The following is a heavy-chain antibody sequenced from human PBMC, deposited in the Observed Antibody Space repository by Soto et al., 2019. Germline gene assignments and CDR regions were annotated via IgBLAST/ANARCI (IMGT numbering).Heavy chain of an antibody. CDR1: GFTFSSYD. Sequence: QVQLVESGGGVVQPGRSLRLSCAASGFTFSSYDMHWVRQAPGKGLEWVAVISYDGSNKYYADSVKGRFTISRDNSKNTLYMQMNSLRAEDTAVYYCARGREPFELDYWGQGTLVTVSS. D-gene: IGHD1-26*01. CDR3: ARGREPFELDY. CDR2: ISYDGSNK. J-gene: IGHJ4*02. V-gene: IGHV3-30-3*01.